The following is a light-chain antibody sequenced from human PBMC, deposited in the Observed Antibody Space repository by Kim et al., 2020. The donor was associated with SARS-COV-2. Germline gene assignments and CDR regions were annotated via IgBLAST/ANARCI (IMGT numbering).Light chain of an antibody. CDR1: QSVSRN. CDR3: QHYDNWPLT. V-gene: IGKV3-15*01. Sequence: SVSPGERVPLACRASQSVSRNLAWYQHKPGQAPRLLIYGASTRATDIPVRFSGSGSGTEFTLTISSLQSEDFADYFCQHYDNWPLTFGGGTKLEI. CDR2: GAS. J-gene: IGKJ4*01.